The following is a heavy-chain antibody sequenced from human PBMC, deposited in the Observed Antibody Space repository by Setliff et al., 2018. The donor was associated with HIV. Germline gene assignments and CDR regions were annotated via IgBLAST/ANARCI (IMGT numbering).Heavy chain of an antibody. CDR2: ITGNSDST. J-gene: IGHJ4*02. Sequence: GGSLRLSCAASGFTFRSYAMSWVRQAPGKGLEWVSTITGNSDSTYYADSAKGRFTVSRDIPRNTLYLQMNGLRAEDTSVYYCAKWGYSGFLHYWGQGALVTVSS. D-gene: IGHD5-12*01. CDR1: GFTFRSYA. CDR3: AKWGYSGFLHY. V-gene: IGHV3-23*01.